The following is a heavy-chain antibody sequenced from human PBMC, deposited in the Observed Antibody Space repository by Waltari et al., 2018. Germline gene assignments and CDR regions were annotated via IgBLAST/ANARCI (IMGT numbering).Heavy chain of an antibody. CDR3: ARIVGGNPYY. Sequence: QVQLQESGPGLVKPSETLSLTCAVSGYSISSGYYWGWNRQPPGKGLEWIGSIYHSGSTYYSPTLNSRVTISVDTSSIRFSLTLSSVTAADSAVYYCARIVGGNPYYWRQGTLVTVSS. J-gene: IGHJ4*02. V-gene: IGHV4-38-2*01. D-gene: IGHD2-15*01. CDR2: IYHSGST. CDR1: GYSISSGYY.